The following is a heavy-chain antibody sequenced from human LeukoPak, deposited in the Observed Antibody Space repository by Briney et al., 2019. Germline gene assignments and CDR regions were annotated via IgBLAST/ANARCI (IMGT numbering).Heavy chain of an antibody. D-gene: IGHD3/OR15-3a*01. V-gene: IGHV3-23*01. J-gene: IGHJ4*02. CDR1: GFTFSSYA. CDR2: ISAGGGST. Sequence: GGSLRLSCAASGFTFSSYAMSWVRQAPGKGLEWVSGISAGGGSTYYADSVKGRFTISRDNSKNTLYLQMNSLRAEDTALYYCAKDIRASGLYYFDYWGQGTLVTVSS. CDR3: AKDIRASGLYYFDY.